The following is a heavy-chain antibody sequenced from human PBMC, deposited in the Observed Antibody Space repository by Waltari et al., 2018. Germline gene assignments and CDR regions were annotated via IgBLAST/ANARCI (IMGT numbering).Heavy chain of an antibody. J-gene: IGHJ4*02. CDR1: GGSFSGYY. CDR3: ARVGGYASGSPRFDY. V-gene: IGHV4-34*01. CDR2: INHSGST. Sequence: QVQLQQWGAGLLKPSETLSLTCAVYGGSFSGYYWSWIRQPPGKGLEWIGEINHSGSTNYNPSLKSRVTISVDTSKNQFSLKLSSVTAADTAVYYCARVGGYASGSPRFDYWGRGTLVTVSS. D-gene: IGHD3-10*01.